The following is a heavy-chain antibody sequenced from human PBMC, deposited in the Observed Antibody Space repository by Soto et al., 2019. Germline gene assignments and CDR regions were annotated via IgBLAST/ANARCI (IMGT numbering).Heavy chain of an antibody. Sequence: PSETLSLTCAVYGGSFSGYYWSWIRQPPGKGLEWIGEINHSGGTNYNPSLKSRVTISVDTSKNQFSLKLSSVTAADTAVYYCARGSPRDGYIFDYWGQGTLVTVSS. CDR1: GGSFSGYY. D-gene: IGHD5-12*01. J-gene: IGHJ4*02. V-gene: IGHV4-34*01. CDR2: INHSGGT. CDR3: ARGSPRDGYIFDY.